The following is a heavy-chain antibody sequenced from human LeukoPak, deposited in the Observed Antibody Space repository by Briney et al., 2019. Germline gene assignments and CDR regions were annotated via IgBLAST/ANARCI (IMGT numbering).Heavy chain of an antibody. V-gene: IGHV3-49*04. CDR2: IRSKAYGGTT. Sequence: GGSLRLSCTASGFTFGDYAMSWVRQAPGKGLEWVCFIRSKAYGGTTEYAASVTGRFTISRDDSKSIAYLQMNSLKTEDTAVYYCTTWGSYRYTVVSDYWGQGTLVTVSS. CDR1: GFTFGDYA. CDR3: TTWGSYRYTVVSDY. D-gene: IGHD3-16*02. J-gene: IGHJ4*02.